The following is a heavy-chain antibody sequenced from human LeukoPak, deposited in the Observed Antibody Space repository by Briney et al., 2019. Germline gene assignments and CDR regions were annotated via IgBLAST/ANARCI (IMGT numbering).Heavy chain of an antibody. CDR1: GGTFSSYA. CDR3: ARDLAYSGYDYYFDY. D-gene: IGHD5-12*01. Sequence: ASVKVSCKASGGTFSSYAISWVRQAPGQGLEWMGWINPNSGGTNYAQKFQGRVTMTRDTSISTAYMELSRLRSDDTAVYYCARDLAYSGYDYYFDYWGQGTLVTVSS. J-gene: IGHJ4*02. V-gene: IGHV1-2*02. CDR2: INPNSGGT.